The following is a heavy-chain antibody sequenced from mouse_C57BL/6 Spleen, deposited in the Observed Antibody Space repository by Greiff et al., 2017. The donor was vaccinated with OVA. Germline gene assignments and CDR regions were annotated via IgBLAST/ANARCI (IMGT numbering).Heavy chain of an antibody. D-gene: IGHD4-1*01. CDR2: ISSGSSTI. Sequence: EVNLVESGGGLVKPGGSLKLSCAASGFTFSDYGMHWVRQAPEKGLEWVAYISSGSSTIYYADTVKGRFTISRDNAKNTLFLQMTSLRSEDTAMYYCARTGTRVWYFDVWGTGTTVTVSS. V-gene: IGHV5-17*01. CDR1: GFTFSDYG. CDR3: ARTGTRVWYFDV. J-gene: IGHJ1*03.